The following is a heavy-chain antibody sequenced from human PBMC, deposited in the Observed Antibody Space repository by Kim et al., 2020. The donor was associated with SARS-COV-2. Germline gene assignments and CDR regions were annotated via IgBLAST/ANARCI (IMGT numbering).Heavy chain of an antibody. D-gene: IGHD2-8*01. V-gene: IGHV3-74*01. CDR2: INSDGSST. J-gene: IGHJ4*02. CDR3: ARDGSTNGFDY. Sequence: GGSLRLSCAASGFTFSGYWMHWIRQAPGKGLVLVSRINSDGSSTNYADSVKGRFTISSDTAKNTLYLQMNSLRAEDTAVYYCARDGSTNGFDYWGQGTLVTVPS. CDR1: GFTFSGYW.